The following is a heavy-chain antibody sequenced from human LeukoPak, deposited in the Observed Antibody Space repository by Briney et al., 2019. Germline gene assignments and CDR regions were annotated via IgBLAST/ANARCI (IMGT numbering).Heavy chain of an antibody. D-gene: IGHD6-13*01. CDR1: GFTFSSYA. J-gene: IGHJ4*02. V-gene: IGHV3-23*01. Sequence: GGSLRLSCAASGFTFSSYAMSWVRQAPGKGLEWVSAISGSGGSTYYADSVKGRFTTSRDNPKNTLYLQMNSLRAEDTAVYYCAKIRAPTAAAGDYWGQGTLVTVSS. CDR3: AKIRAPTAAAGDY. CDR2: ISGSGGST.